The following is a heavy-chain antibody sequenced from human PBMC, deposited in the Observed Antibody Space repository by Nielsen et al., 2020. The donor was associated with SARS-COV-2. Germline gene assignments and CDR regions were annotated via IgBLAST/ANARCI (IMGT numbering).Heavy chain of an antibody. CDR2: IKQDGSEK. CDR1: GFTFSSYA. Sequence: GESLKISCAASGFTFSSYAMSWVRQAPGKGLEWVANIKQDGSEKYYADSVKGRFTISRDNAKNSLYLQMNSLRAEDTALYYCAKDWAVTDYGMDVWGQGTTVTVSS. J-gene: IGHJ6*02. V-gene: IGHV3-7*03. D-gene: IGHD4-11*01. CDR3: AKDWAVTDYGMDV.